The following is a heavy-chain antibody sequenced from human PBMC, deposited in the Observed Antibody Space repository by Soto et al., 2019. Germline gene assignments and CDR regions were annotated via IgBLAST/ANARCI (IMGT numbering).Heavy chain of an antibody. V-gene: IGHV1-69*12. J-gene: IGHJ6*02. D-gene: IGHD6-25*01. CDR1: EGTFSSYA. CDR2: IIPIFGTA. Sequence: QVQLVQSGAEVKKPGSSVKVSCKASEGTFSSYAISWVRQAPGQGLEWMGGIIPIFGTANYAQKFQGRVTITADDSTSTADMELSSLRSEDTAVYYCARQGAALRDYYYGMDVWGQGTTVTVSS. CDR3: ARQGAALRDYYYGMDV.